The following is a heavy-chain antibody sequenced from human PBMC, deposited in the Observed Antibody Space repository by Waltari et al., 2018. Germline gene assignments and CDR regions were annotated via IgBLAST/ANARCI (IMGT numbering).Heavy chain of an antibody. V-gene: IGHV3-72*01. Sequence: EVQLVESGGGLVQPGGSLRLSCAASGFTFSDHYMDWVRQAPGKGLEWVGRTRNKANSYTTEYAASVKGRFTVSRDESRDSVYLQMTSLKTEDTAVYYCARGYHSFDVWGQGTMVTVSS. J-gene: IGHJ3*01. CDR2: TRNKANSYTT. D-gene: IGHD1-20*01. CDR1: GFTFSDHY. CDR3: ARGYHSFDV.